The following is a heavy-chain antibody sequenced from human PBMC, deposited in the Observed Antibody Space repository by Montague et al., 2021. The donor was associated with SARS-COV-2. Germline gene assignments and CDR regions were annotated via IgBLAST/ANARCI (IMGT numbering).Heavy chain of an antibody. D-gene: IGHD3-9*01. CDR3: ARGRPVQGSFRHFDSISSGALDI. Sequence: SETLSLTCAVSRGSFSNYYWTWIRQSPGKGLEWIGEINQGGAPNXTPSLKGRVTISLDTSKKQISLKLNSVTVADTAVFFCARGRPVQGSFRHFDSISSGALDIWAQGSLVIVSS. V-gene: IGHV4-34*01. J-gene: IGHJ3*02. CDR2: INQGGAP. CDR1: RGSFSNYY.